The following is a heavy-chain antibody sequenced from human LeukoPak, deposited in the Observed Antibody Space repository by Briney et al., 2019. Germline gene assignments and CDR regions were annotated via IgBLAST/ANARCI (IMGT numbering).Heavy chain of an antibody. D-gene: IGHD4-17*01. CDR2: VNWNGGST. J-gene: IGHJ4*02. Sequence: GGSLRLSCAASGFTFDDYGMSWVRQAPGKGLEWVSGVNWNGGSTTYAESVKGRFTISRDNAKNSLYLQMNSLRAEDTALYYCARESIGDYVRRGYFDYWGQGTLVTVSS. V-gene: IGHV3-20*04. CDR1: GFTFDDYG. CDR3: ARESIGDYVRRGYFDY.